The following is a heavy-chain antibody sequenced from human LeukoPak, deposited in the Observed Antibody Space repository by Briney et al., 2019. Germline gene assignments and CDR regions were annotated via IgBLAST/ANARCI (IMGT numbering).Heavy chain of an antibody. Sequence: GGSLRLSCAASGFTFSSYAMSWVRQAPGKGLEWVSAISGSGGSTYYADSVKGRFTISRDNSKNTLYLQMNSLRAEDTAVYYCASLIGKAREYDSSGGAFDIWGQGTMVTVSS. V-gene: IGHV3-23*01. J-gene: IGHJ3*02. D-gene: IGHD3-22*01. CDR1: GFTFSSYA. CDR3: ASLIGKAREYDSSGGAFDI. CDR2: ISGSGGST.